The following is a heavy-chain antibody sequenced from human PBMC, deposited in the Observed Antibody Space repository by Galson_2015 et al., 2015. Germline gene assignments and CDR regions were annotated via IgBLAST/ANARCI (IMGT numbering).Heavy chain of an antibody. D-gene: IGHD2-2*01. J-gene: IGHJ4*02. CDR2: IYYSGST. CDR3: ARHEGYCSSTSCSPCDY. V-gene: IGHV4-59*08. CDR1: GGSISSYY. Sequence: SETLSLTCTVSGGSISSYYWSWIRQPPGKGLEWIGYIYYSGSTNYNPSLKSRVTISVDTSKNQFSLKLSSVTAADTAVYYCARHEGYCSSTSCSPCDYWGQGTLVTVSS.